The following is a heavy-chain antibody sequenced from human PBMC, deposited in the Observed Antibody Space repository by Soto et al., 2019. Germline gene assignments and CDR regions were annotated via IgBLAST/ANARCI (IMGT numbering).Heavy chain of an antibody. Sequence: QVQLQESGPGLVKPSQTLSLTCTVSGGSINSGDYYWSWIRQPTGKGLEWIGYIYYSVGTYYNPPLRSRVTISIDTSKNHFFLNLSSVTAADTAVYYCARIGLTTALLWGQGTLVTVSS. D-gene: IGHD4-17*01. V-gene: IGHV4-30-4*01. CDR2: IYYSVGT. CDR3: ARIGLTTALL. CDR1: GGSINSGDYY. J-gene: IGHJ4*02.